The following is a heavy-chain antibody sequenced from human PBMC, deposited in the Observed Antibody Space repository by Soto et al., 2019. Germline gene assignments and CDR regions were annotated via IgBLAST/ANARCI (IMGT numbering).Heavy chain of an antibody. CDR1: GFSFSNAW. V-gene: IGHV3-15*07. Sequence: EVQLVESGGGLVKPGGSLRLSCAASGFSFSNAWMNWVRQAPGKGLEWVGRIKRKIDGEATDYAGPVKGRFTVFRDDSQSALYLQMNSLKGDATAVYYCTTGSVEGVWGQGTTVTVS. D-gene: IGHD2-15*01. CDR3: TTGSVEGV. CDR2: IKRKIDGEAT. J-gene: IGHJ6*02.